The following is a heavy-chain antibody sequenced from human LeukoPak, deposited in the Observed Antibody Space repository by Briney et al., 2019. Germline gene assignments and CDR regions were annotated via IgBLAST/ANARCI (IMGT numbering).Heavy chain of an antibody. CDR2: IISGDST. Sequence: PGGSLRLSCAASGFTVSTYAMSWVRQAPGKGLEWVSAIISGDSTYYADSVKGRFTISRDNSKNTLCLQMNSLRAEDTAIYYCARRKGDGSIFEYWGQGTLVTVSS. D-gene: IGHD3-10*01. V-gene: IGHV3-23*01. CDR1: GFTVSTYA. J-gene: IGHJ4*02. CDR3: ARRKGDGSIFEY.